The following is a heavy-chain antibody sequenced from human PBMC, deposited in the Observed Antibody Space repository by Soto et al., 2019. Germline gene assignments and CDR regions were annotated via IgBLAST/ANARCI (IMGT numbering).Heavy chain of an antibody. J-gene: IGHJ5*02. V-gene: IGHV1-8*01. D-gene: IGHD3-10*01. CDR2: MNPNSGNT. CDR3: ARGPYSGSWFDP. Sequence: DSVKIYCKASGYTLTSYDMNWVRQATGQGLEWMGWMNPNSGNTGYAQKFQGRVTMTRNTSISTAYMELSSLRSEDTAVYYCARGPYSGSWFDPWGQGTLVTVSS. CDR1: GYTLTSYD.